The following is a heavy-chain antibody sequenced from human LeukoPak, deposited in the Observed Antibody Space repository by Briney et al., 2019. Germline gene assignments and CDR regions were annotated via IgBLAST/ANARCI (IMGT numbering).Heavy chain of an antibody. CDR3: VKDNHWVGFQH. J-gene: IGHJ1*01. Sequence: PWGSLTLSCAASGFSVDDNHRYRHRQAPGKGLEWVSLISGDGATTYYADSVKGRFNIYRSNSKTSLYLQMNSLRSEDRALYYCVKDNHWVGFQHWGQGTVATPSS. V-gene: IGHV3-43*02. CDR1: GFSVDDNH. D-gene: IGHD1-26*01. CDR2: ISGDGATT.